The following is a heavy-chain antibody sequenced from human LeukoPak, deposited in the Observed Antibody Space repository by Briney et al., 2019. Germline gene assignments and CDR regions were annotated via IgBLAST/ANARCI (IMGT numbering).Heavy chain of an antibody. J-gene: IGHJ4*02. CDR3: ARGITMVREGFDY. CDR1: GYTFTSYD. CDR2: MNPNSGNT. V-gene: IGHV1-8*01. D-gene: IGHD3-10*01. Sequence: ASVKVSCKASGYTFTSYDINWVRQATGQGLEWMGWMNPNSGNTGYAQKFQGRVTITADESTSTAYMELSSLRSEDTAVYYCARGITMVREGFDYWGQGTLVTVSS.